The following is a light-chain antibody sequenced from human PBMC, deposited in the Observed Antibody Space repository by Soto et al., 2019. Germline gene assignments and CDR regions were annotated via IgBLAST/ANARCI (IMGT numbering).Light chain of an antibody. J-gene: IGLJ2*01. CDR2: DVS. CDR1: SSDVGGYNY. V-gene: IGLV2-14*01. Sequence: QPASVSGSPGQSITISCTGTSSDVGGYNYVSWYQQHPGKAPKLMIYDVSNRPSGVSNRFSGSKSGNTASLTISGLQAEDEADYYCSSYTSSSTPVVFGGGTKLTVL. CDR3: SSYTSSSTPVV.